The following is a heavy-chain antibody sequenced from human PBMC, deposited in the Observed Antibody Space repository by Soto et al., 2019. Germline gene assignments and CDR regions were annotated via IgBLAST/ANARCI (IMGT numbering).Heavy chain of an antibody. Sequence: EVQLLESGGGLVQPGGSLRLSCAASGFTFSSYAMNWVRQAPGKGLEWVSVISGNDGSTYYADSVKGRFTISRDNSKNTLNLQMNSLRAEDTAVYYCAMRSSSWYFDYWGQGTLVTVSS. CDR2: ISGNDGST. D-gene: IGHD6-13*01. CDR3: AMRSSSWYFDY. V-gene: IGHV3-23*01. CDR1: GFTFSSYA. J-gene: IGHJ4*02.